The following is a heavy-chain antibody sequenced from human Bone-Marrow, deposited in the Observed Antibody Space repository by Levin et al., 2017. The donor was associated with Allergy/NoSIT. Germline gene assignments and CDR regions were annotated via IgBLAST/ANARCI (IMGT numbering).Heavy chain of an antibody. D-gene: IGHD1-7*01. Sequence: TGGSLRLSCVASGFTFDDHAMHWVRQTPGKGLEWVSGISWNSGSIGYADSVKGRFTISRDNARNSVFLQIHSLTLEDTALYYCVRDKTVTTFDSTFEYWGQGVLVIVSS. J-gene: IGHJ4*02. V-gene: IGHV3-9*01. CDR1: GFTFDDHA. CDR2: ISWNSGSI. CDR3: VRDKTVTTFDSTFEY.